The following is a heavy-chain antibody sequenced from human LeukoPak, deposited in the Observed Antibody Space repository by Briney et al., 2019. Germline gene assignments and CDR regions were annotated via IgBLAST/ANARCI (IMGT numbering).Heavy chain of an antibody. CDR3: AKDLGYSNQYYFDY. V-gene: IGHV3-23*01. CDR2: ISGSGGST. CDR1: GFTFSSYA. D-gene: IGHD4-11*01. J-gene: IGHJ4*02. Sequence: GGSLRLSCAASGFTFSSYAMSWVRQAPGKGLEWGSAISGSGGSTYYADSVKGRFTISRDNSKNTLYLQMNSLRAEDTAVYYCAKDLGYSNQYYFDYWGQGTLVTVSS.